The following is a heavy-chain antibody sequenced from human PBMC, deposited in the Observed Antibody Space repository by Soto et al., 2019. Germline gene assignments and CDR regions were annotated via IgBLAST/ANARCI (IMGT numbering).Heavy chain of an antibody. J-gene: IGHJ6*02. Sequence: EVQLVESGGGLVQPGGSLKLSCAASGFTFSDSTMHWVRQASGKGLEWVGRIRSKANSYATAYAASVKGRFTISRDDSKNTAYLQMNSLKTEDTAVYYCTRNYYDSSAYLYYYGMDVWGQGTTITVSS. D-gene: IGHD3-22*01. V-gene: IGHV3-73*01. CDR1: GFTFSDST. CDR2: IRSKANSYAT. CDR3: TRNYYDSSAYLYYYGMDV.